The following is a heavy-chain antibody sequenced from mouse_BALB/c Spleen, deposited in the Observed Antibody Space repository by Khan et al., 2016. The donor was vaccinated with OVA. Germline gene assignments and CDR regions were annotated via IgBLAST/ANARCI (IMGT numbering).Heavy chain of an antibody. Sequence: QVQLQQSGPGLVQPSQSLSITYTVSGFPLTSYGVHWVRQSPGKGPEWLGVIWLGGSTDHNAAFITRMSISKDNSKSQVFFKMNSRQANDTAIYYCASYRYDRYYAMDYGGQGTSVPVSS. D-gene: IGHD2-14*01. V-gene: IGHV2-2*02. J-gene: IGHJ4*01. CDR3: ASYRYDRYYAMDY. CDR1: GFPLTSYG. CDR2: IWLGGST.